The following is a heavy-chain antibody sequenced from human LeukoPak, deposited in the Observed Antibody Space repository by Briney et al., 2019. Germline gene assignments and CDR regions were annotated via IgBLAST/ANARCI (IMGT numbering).Heavy chain of an antibody. CDR3: ATRATAIGDY. J-gene: IGHJ4*02. V-gene: IGHV3-30*03. CDR1: GFTFDDYA. Sequence: PGGSLRLSCAASGFTFDDYAMHWVRQAPGKGLEWVAVISYDGSNKYYADSVKGRFTISRDNSKNTLYLQMNSLRAEDTAVYYCATRATAIGDYWGQGTLVTVSS. D-gene: IGHD2-21*02. CDR2: ISYDGSNK.